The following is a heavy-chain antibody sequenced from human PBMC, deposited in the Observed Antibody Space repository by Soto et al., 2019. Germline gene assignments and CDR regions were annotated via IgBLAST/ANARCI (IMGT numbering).Heavy chain of an antibody. CDR2: LYSGGNT. CDR1: GFTVSNNY. V-gene: IGHV3-66*01. J-gene: IGHJ3*02. Sequence: EVQLVESGGGLVQPGGSLRLSCAASGFTVSNNYMSWVRQAPGKGLEWVSVLYSGGNTYYTGSVKGRFTISRDNSKNALYLQMNGLSAEDTAVYYCARDRGCSGGSCYLDAFDIWGQGTMVTVSS. D-gene: IGHD2-15*01. CDR3: ARDRGCSGGSCYLDAFDI.